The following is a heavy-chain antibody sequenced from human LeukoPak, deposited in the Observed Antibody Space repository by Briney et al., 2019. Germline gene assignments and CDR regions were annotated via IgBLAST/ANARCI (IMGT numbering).Heavy chain of an antibody. D-gene: IGHD3-3*01. J-gene: IGHJ4*02. CDR3: ATARFGAGITIFGVVGPY. CDR1: GYTFTDYY. V-gene: IGHV1-69-2*01. CDR2: VDPEDGET. Sequence: GATVKISCKASGYTFTDYYMHWVQQAPGKGLEWMGRVDPEDGETIYAEKFQGRATITADTSTDTAYMELSSLRSEDTAVYYCATARFGAGITIFGVVGPYWGQGTLVTVSS.